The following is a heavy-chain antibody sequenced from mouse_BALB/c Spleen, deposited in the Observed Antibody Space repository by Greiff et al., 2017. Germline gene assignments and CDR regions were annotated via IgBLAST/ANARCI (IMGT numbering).Heavy chain of an antibody. D-gene: IGHD1-1*01. CDR2: INSNGGST. V-gene: IGHV5-6-3*01. CDR3: ASSSHRYYAMDY. J-gene: IGHJ4*01. CDR1: GFTFSSYG. Sequence: DVQLVESGGGLVQPGGSLKLSCAASGFTFSSYGMSWVRQTPDKRLELVATINSNGGSTYYPDSVKGRFTISRDNAKNTLYLQMSSLKSEDTAMYYCASSSHRYYAMDYWGQGTSVTVSS.